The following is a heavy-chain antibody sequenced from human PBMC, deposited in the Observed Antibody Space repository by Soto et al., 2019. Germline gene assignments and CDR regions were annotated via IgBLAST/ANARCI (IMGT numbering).Heavy chain of an antibody. V-gene: IGHV4-31*03. CDR2: IYYSSST. Sequence: SETLSLTCTVSGGSISSGGYYWSWIRQHPGKGLEWIGYIYYSSSTYYNPSLKWRVTISVDTPKNQFSLKLTSVNAADTAVYYCTRGGDAYKNGHWGQGTLVTVSS. J-gene: IGHJ4*02. CDR1: GGSISSGGYY. CDR3: TRGGDAYKNGH. D-gene: IGHD2-21*01.